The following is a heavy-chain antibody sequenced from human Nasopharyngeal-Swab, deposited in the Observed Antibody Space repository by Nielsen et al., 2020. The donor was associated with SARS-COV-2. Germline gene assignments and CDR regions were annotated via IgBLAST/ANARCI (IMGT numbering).Heavy chain of an antibody. V-gene: IGHV3-30-3*01. CDR1: GFTFSSYA. CDR2: ISYDGSNK. D-gene: IGHD3-3*01. CDR3: ARDLYDFWRGYKYYFDY. J-gene: IGHJ4*02. Sequence: GGSLRLFCAASGFTFSSYAMHWVRQAPGKGLEWVAVISYDGSNKYYADSVKGRFTISRDNSKNTLYLQMNSLRAEDTAVYYCARDLYDFWRGYKYYFDYWGQGTLVTVSS.